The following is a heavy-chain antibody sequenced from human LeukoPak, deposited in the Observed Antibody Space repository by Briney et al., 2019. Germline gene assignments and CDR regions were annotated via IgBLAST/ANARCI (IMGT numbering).Heavy chain of an antibody. CDR3: ARGVGAYYDFWRGYSREGKENWFDP. V-gene: IGHV4-34*01. J-gene: IGHJ5*02. Sequence: SETLSLTCAVYGGSFSGYYWTWIRQPPGKGLEWSEEINHSGSTNYNSSLKSRVTISVDTSKNQFSLRLSSVTAADTAVYYCARGVGAYYDFWRGYSREGKENWFDPWGQGTLVTVSS. CDR2: INHSGST. D-gene: IGHD3-3*01. CDR1: GGSFSGYY.